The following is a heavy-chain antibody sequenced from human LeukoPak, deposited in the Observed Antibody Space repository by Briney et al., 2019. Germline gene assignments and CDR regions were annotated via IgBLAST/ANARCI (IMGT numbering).Heavy chain of an antibody. CDR1: GFTFSNSG. CDR3: AKGGSGWSNWFDP. J-gene: IGHJ5*02. V-gene: IGHV3-30*18. D-gene: IGHD6-19*01. Sequence: GGSLRLSCAASGFTFSNSGMHWVRQAPGKGLEWVAVIAYDESSKFYADSVRGRFTISRDNSQNTLYLQMNSLRADDTAVYYCAKGGSGWSNWFDPWGQGTLVTVSS. CDR2: IAYDESSK.